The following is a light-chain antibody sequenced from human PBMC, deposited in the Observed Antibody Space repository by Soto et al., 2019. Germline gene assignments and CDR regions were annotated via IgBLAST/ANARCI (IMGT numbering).Light chain of an antibody. CDR3: AAWDDSLRGVV. CDR1: NSNIGTNT. Sequence: QSLLTQPPSASATPGQRVTISCSGSNSNIGTNTVNWYQQLPGTAPRLLIYTNNQRPSGVPQRFSGSKTGTSASLAIGGLQSEDGADYYCAAWDDSLRGVVFGGGTKVTVL. J-gene: IGLJ2*01. CDR2: TNN. V-gene: IGLV1-44*01.